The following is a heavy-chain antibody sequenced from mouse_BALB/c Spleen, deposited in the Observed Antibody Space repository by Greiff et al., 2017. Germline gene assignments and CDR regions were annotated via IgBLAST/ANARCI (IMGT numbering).Heavy chain of an antibody. J-gene: IGHJ2*01. CDR3: ARGAYGYNYFDY. V-gene: IGHV5-12-1*01. CDR1: GFAFSSYD. CDR2: ISSGGGST. Sequence: EVQGVESGGGLVKPGGSLKLSCAASGFAFSSYDMSWVRQTPEKRLEWVAYISSGGGSTYYPDTVKGRFTISRDNAKNTLYLQMSSLKSEDTAMYYCARGAYGYNYFDYWGQGTTLTVSS. D-gene: IGHD1-2*01.